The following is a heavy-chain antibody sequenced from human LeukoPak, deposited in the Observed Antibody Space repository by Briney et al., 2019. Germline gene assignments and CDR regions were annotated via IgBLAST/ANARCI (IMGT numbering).Heavy chain of an antibody. J-gene: IGHJ4*02. CDR1: GGTFSSYA. V-gene: IGHV1-69*13. D-gene: IGHD6-13*01. CDR2: IIPIFGTA. Sequence: SVTVPCKASGGTFSSYAISWVRQAPGQGLEWMGGIIPIFGTANYAQKFQGRVTITADESTSTAYMELSSLRSEDTAVYYCARVGVSSSWYGGFDYWGQGTLVTVSS. CDR3: ARVGVSSSWYGGFDY.